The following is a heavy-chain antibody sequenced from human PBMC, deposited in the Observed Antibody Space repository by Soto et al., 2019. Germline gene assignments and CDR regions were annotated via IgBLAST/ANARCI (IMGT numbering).Heavy chain of an antibody. D-gene: IGHD2-15*01. V-gene: IGHV1-69*13. CDR2: IIPIFGTA. J-gene: IGHJ5*02. CDR3: ARVVPPKDIVVVVATNWFDP. CDR1: GGTFSSYA. Sequence: SVKVSCKASGGTFSSYAISWVRQAPGQGLEWMGRIIPIFGTANYAQKFQGRVTITADESTSTAYMELSSLRSEDTAVYYCARVVPPKDIVVVVATNWFDPWGQGTLVTVSS.